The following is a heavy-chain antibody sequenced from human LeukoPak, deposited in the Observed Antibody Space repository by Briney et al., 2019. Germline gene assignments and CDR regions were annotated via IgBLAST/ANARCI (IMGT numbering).Heavy chain of an antibody. CDR2: MWSDGTNK. CDR1: GFTFSHYG. J-gene: IGHJ3*02. Sequence: GGSLRLSCAASGFTFSHYGMHWVRQAPGKGLEWVALMWSDGTNKYYADSVKGRFTISRDSSQNTLHLQMNSLRAEDTAVYYCARDREISGYYGTFDIWGQGTMVTVSS. V-gene: IGHV3-33*01. D-gene: IGHD3-22*01. CDR3: ARDREISGYYGTFDI.